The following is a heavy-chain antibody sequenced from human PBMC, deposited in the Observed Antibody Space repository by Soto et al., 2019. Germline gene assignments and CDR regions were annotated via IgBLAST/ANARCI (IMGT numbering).Heavy chain of an antibody. CDR3: ARGPIAVAGNWFDP. V-gene: IGHV4-34*01. CDR1: GGSFSGYY. J-gene: IGHJ5*02. CDR2: INHSGSP. Sequence: QVQLQQWGAGLLKPSETLSLTCAVYGGSFSGYYWSWIRQPPGKGLEWIGEINHSGSPNYNPSLKSRVTISVDTAKNQFSLKLSSVTAADTAVYYCARGPIAVAGNWFDPWGQGTLVTVSS. D-gene: IGHD6-19*01.